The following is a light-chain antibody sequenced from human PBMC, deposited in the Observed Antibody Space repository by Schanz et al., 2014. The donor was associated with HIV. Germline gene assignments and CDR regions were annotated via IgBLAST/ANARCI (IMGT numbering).Light chain of an antibody. CDR1: RSNIGRNT. Sequence: QSVLTQPPSASGTPGQRVTISCSGSRSNIGRNTVNWYQQLPRTAPKLLIYSNNQRPSGVPDRFSGSKSGTSASLAISGLQSEDEAEYYCAAWDDSLKGVVFGGGTKLTVL. V-gene: IGLV1-44*01. CDR3: AAWDDSLKGVV. CDR2: SNN. J-gene: IGLJ2*01.